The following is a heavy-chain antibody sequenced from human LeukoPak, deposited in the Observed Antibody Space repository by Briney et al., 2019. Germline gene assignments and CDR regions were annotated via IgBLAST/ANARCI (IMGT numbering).Heavy chain of an antibody. CDR1: GGSFSGYY. CDR2: INHSGST. Sequence: SETLSLTCAVYGGSFSGYYWSWIRQPPGKGLEWIGEINHSGSTNYNPSLKSRVTISVDTSKNQFSLKLSSVTAADTAVYYCARGSYCTNGVCFFGRESYYYYYMDVRGKGTTVTVSS. D-gene: IGHD2-8*01. V-gene: IGHV4-34*01. CDR3: ARGSYCTNGVCFFGRESYYYYYMDV. J-gene: IGHJ6*03.